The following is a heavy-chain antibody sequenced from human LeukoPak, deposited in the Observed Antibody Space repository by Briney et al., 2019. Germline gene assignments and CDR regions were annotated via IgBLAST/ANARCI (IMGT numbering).Heavy chain of an antibody. CDR1: GFTFSSYA. D-gene: IGHD2-15*01. J-gene: IGHJ4*02. V-gene: IGHV3-23*01. CDR3: AKAPRVAADFDY. Sequence: GGSLRLSCAASGFTFSSYAMSWVRQAPGKGLEWVSTMSGSGGTTYYADSVKGRFTISRDNSKNTLYLQMNSLRAEDTAVYYCAKAPRVAADFDYWGQGTLVTVSS. CDR2: MSGSGGTT.